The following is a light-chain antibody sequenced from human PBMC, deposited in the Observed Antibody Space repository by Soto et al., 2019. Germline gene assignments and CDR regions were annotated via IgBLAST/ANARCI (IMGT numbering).Light chain of an antibody. CDR3: SSYAYSGTSVV. Sequence: QSVLTQPASVSGSPGQSITISCTGTSSDVGGYNLVSWYQQHPGKAPKLMIYEGSKRPSGVSERFSGSKSGNTASLTISGLQADEEADYYCSSYAYSGTSVVFGGGTKLTVL. CDR1: SSDVGGYNL. J-gene: IGLJ2*01. V-gene: IGLV2-23*01. CDR2: EGS.